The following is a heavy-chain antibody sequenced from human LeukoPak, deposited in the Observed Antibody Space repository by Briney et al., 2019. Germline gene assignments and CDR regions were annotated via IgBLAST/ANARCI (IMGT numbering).Heavy chain of an antibody. CDR1: GGSISSYY. J-gene: IGHJ6*02. V-gene: IGHV4-59*01. Sequence: SETLSLTCTVSGGSISSYYWSWIRQPPGKGLEWIGYIYYSGSTNYNPSLKSRVTISVDTSKNQFSLKLSSVTAADTAVYYCAGDDGEAPYYYGMDVWGQGTTVTVSS. CDR2: IYYSGST. CDR3: AGDDGEAPYYYGMDV. D-gene: IGHD2-21*01.